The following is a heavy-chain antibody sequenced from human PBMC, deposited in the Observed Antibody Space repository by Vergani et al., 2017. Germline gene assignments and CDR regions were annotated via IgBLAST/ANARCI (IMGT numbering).Heavy chain of an antibody. CDR1: GFTFSSYG. CDR2: IWYDGSNK. Sequence: QVQLVESGGGVVQPGRSLRLSCAASGFTFSSYGMHWVRQAPGKGLEGVAVIWYDGSNKYYADSVKGRFTISRDNSKNTLYLQMNSLRAEDTAVYYCARRIPRSNYGMDVWGQGTTVTVSS. V-gene: IGHV3-33*01. CDR3: ARRIPRSNYGMDV. D-gene: IGHD2-2*01. J-gene: IGHJ6*02.